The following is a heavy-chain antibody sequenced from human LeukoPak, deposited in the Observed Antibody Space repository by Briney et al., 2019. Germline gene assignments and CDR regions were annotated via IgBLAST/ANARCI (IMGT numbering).Heavy chain of an antibody. V-gene: IGHV3-7*01. CDR3: ARVGAWELQRVFEY. CDR1: GFTFSNSG. CDR2: IHKAGSES. Sequence: GGSLRLSCAASGFTFSNSGMSWVRQVPGKGLEWVANIHKAGSESYYVDSVKGRFAISRDNAKNSLYLQLSSLRVEDTAVYYCARVGAWELQRVFEYWGQGTLVTVSS. J-gene: IGHJ4*02. D-gene: IGHD1-26*01.